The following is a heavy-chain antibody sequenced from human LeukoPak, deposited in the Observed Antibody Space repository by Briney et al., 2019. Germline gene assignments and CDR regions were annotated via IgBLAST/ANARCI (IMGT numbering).Heavy chain of an antibody. CDR3: AKAVTYYYGSGLDY. Sequence: GGSLRLSCVASGFTFSSYAMAWVRQAPGKALEWVSSVSGSGSGTYYADSVKGRFTISRDNSKNTVYLQMNSLRVEDIAVYYCAKAVTYYYGSGLDYWGQGTLVTVSS. D-gene: IGHD3-10*01. CDR2: VSGSGSGT. CDR1: GFTFSSYA. V-gene: IGHV3-23*01. J-gene: IGHJ4*02.